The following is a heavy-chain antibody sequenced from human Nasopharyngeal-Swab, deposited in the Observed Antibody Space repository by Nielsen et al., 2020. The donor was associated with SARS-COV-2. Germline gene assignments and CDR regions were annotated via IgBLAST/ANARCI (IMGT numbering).Heavy chain of an antibody. CDR2: MYYNGIT. Sequence: SETLSLTCTLSGGSMSSGDYYWSWIRQPPGKGLEWIGNMYYNGITYFNPSLKSRVSMTGDTSKTQFSLTLTSVTGADTAVYYCARVYYDSSGNYQIHWHFDLWGPGTLVTVSS. CDR3: ARVYYDSSGNYQIHWHFDL. CDR1: GGSMSSGDYY. V-gene: IGHV4-30-4*01. J-gene: IGHJ2*01. D-gene: IGHD3-22*01.